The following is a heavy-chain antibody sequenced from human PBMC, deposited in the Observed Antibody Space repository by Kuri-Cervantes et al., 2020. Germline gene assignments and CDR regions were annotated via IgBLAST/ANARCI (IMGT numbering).Heavy chain of an antibody. V-gene: IGHV3-20*04. CDR1: GSTSDDYG. CDR2: INWNGGSK. D-gene: IGHD4-11*01. J-gene: IGHJ6*02. Sequence: GESLKISCAASGSTSDDYGISWVRQAPGKGLEWVSGINWNGGSKGYADSVKGRSTISRANSSNTLYLQMNILRAEDTAVYYCATICPMGSNYDGRVYYYGMDVWGQGTTVTVSS. CDR3: ATICPMGSNYDGRVYYYGMDV.